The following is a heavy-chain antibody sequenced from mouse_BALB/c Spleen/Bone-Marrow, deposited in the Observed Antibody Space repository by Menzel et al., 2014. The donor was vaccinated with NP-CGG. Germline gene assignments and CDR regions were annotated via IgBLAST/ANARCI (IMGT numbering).Heavy chain of an antibody. Sequence: QVQLQQSGPGLVQPSQSLSTTCTFSGFSLTSYGVHWVRQSPGKGLEWLGVIWRGGTPDYNAAFISRLRISRKNSKSQVFFKMNSLQANDTAIYYCARRRYRYDAIDYCGQRTSITISS. CDR1: GFSLTSYG. CDR3: ARRRYRYDAIDY. D-gene: IGHD2-14*01. CDR2: IWRGGTP. V-gene: IGHV2-2*02. J-gene: IGHJ4*01.